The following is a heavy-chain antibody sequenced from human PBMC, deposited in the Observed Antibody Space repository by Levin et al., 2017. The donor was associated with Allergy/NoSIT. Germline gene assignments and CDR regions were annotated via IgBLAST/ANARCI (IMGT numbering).Heavy chain of an antibody. D-gene: IGHD1-7*01. CDR3: ARDLANWNYEEESDYYYGMDV. V-gene: IGHV4-4*02. CDR1: GGSISSSNW. J-gene: IGHJ6*02. Sequence: SQTLSLTCAVSGGSISSSNWWSWVRQPPGKGLEWIGEIYHSGSTNYNPSLKSRVTISVDKSKNQFSLKLSSVTAADTAVYYCARDLANWNYEEESDYYYGMDVWGQGTTVTVSS. CDR2: IYHSGST.